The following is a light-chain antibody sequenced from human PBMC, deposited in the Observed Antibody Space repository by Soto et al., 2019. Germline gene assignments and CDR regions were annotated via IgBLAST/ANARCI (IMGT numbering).Light chain of an antibody. Sequence: QSVLTRPASVSGSPGQSITISCTGTSSDVGGYNYVSWYQQHPDKAPKLMIYDVSNRPSGVSNRFSGSKSGNTASLTISGLQAEDEADYYCSSYTSSSVVFGGGTKVTVL. CDR3: SSYTSSSVV. V-gene: IGLV2-14*01. CDR2: DVS. J-gene: IGLJ2*01. CDR1: SSDVGGYNY.